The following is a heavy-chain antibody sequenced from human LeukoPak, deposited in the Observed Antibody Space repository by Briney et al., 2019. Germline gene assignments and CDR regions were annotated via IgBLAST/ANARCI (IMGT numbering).Heavy chain of an antibody. D-gene: IGHD2-8*01. CDR3: ARANGQSDFDY. V-gene: IGHV4-61*02. Sequence: SETLSLTCTVSGGSISSGSYYWSWIRQPAGKGLEWIGRIYTSGSTNYNPSLKSRVAISVDTSKNQLSLKLSSVTAADTAVYYCARANGQSDFDYWGQGTLVTVSS. J-gene: IGHJ4*02. CDR1: GGSISSGSYY. CDR2: IYTSGST.